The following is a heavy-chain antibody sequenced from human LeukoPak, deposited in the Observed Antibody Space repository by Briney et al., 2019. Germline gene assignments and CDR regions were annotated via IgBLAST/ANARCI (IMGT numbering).Heavy chain of an antibody. CDR3: ARVGYYDSSGYKWFDP. Sequence: PSETLSLTCTVSGGSLSSYYWSWIRQPPGKGLEWIGYIYYSGSTNYNPSLKSRVTISVDTSKNQFSLKLSSVTAADTAVYYCARVGYYDSSGYKWFDPWGQGTLVTVSS. V-gene: IGHV4-59*01. D-gene: IGHD3-22*01. J-gene: IGHJ5*02. CDR1: GGSLSSYY. CDR2: IYYSGST.